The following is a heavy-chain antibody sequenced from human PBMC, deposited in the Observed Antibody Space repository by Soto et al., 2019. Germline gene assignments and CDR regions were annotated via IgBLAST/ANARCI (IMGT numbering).Heavy chain of an antibody. CDR2: IYYSGST. CDR3: ARLWFGEGNY. CDR1: GGSXSSSSYY. Sequence: PSETLSLTCTVSGGSXSSSSYYWGWLRQPPGKGLEWIGSIYYSGSTYYNPSRKSRVTISVDTSKNQFSLKLSSVTAADADVYYCARLWFGEGNYWGQGTLVTVPS. J-gene: IGHJ4*01. D-gene: IGHD3-10*01. V-gene: IGHV4-39*01.